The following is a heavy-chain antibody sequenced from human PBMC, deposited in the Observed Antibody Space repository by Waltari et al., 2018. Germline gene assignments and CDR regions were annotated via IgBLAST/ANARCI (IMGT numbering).Heavy chain of an antibody. J-gene: IGHJ5*02. Sequence: QVQLVQSGAEVKKPGASVKVSCKASGYTFTSYGISWVRKAPGQGLEWMGWMNPNSRNTGYAQKFQGRVTMTRNTSISTAYMELSSLRSEDTAVYYCARDSSSWYRDWFDPWGQGTLVTVSS. CDR2: MNPNSRNT. CDR3: ARDSSSWYRDWFDP. CDR1: GYTFTSYG. D-gene: IGHD6-13*01. V-gene: IGHV1-8*02.